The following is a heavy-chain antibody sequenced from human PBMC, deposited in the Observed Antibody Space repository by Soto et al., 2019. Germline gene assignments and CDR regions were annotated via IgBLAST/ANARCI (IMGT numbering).Heavy chain of an antibody. CDR1: GFSFSSYW. CDR3: ARLVAPCVFDM. J-gene: IGHJ3*02. Sequence: EVQLVESGGGLVQPGGSLRLSCAASGFSFSSYWLPWVRQAHGKGLVWVARIDYNGGLTNYEASVKGRFTLSRDNTKNTLYLQMNSLRAEDTAGYFGARLVAPCVFDMWGQGPLVTVSS. CDR2: IDYNGGLT. V-gene: IGHV3-74*01. D-gene: IGHD2-15*01.